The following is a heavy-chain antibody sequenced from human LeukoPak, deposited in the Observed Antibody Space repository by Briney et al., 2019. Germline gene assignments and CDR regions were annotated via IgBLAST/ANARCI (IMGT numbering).Heavy chain of an antibody. CDR3: AREKAVVPAARRGTEFDP. J-gene: IGHJ5*02. D-gene: IGHD2-2*01. CDR1: GYTFTSYY. Sequence: ASVKVSCKASGYTFTSYYMHWVRQAPGQGLEWMGIINPSGGSTSYAQKLQGRVTMTRDMSTSTVYMELSSLRSEDTAVYYCAREKAVVPAARRGTEFDPWGQGTLVTVSS. CDR2: INPSGGST. V-gene: IGHV1-46*01.